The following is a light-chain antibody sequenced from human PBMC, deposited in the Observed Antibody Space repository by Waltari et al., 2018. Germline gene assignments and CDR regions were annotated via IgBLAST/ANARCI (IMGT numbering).Light chain of an antibody. CDR2: YAS. CDR1: NIGSYR. V-gene: IGLV3-21*04. J-gene: IGLJ1*01. Sequence: SYVLTQPPSVSVAPGETARITCGGDNIGSYRVHWYQQKPGQAPVLVIRYASDRPSGIPERFSGSNSANTATLTISRVEAVDEANYYCQVWHAAIDPGVFGTGTEVTV. CDR3: QVWHAAIDPGV.